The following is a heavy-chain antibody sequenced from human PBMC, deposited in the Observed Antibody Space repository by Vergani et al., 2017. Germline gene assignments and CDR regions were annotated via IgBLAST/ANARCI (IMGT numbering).Heavy chain of an antibody. CDR2: ISAYNGNT. Sequence: QIQLVQSGAEVKKPGASVKVSCKASGYTFTSYGISWVRQAPGQGLEWMGWISAYNGNTNYAQKLQGRVTMTTDTSTSTAYMELRSLRSDDTAVYYCARDPVGYSYGYPFDYWGQGTLVTGSS. V-gene: IGHV1-18*01. J-gene: IGHJ4*02. CDR3: ARDPVGYSYGYPFDY. CDR1: GYTFTSYG. D-gene: IGHD5-18*01.